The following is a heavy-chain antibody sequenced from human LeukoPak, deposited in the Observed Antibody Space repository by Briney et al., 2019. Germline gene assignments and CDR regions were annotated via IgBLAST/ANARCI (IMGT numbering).Heavy chain of an antibody. V-gene: IGHV3-23*01. CDR1: GITFSNYA. D-gene: IGHD1-14*01. CDR3: AKQPQIHCDSLLGV. J-gene: IGHJ6*02. CDR2: IRGSGGTT. Sequence: QPGGSLRLSCAASGITFSNYAMSWVRQAPGKGLEWVSSIRGSGGTTYYADSVKGRFTISRDNSKNTLYLQMNSLRAEDTATYFFAKQPQIHCDSLLGVWGQGTKVNGPS.